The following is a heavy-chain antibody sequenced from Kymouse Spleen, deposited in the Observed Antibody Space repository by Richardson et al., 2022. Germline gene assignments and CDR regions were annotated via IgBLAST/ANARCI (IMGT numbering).Heavy chain of an antibody. CDR3: ARPRYNWNYVYFDY. J-gene: IGHJ4*02. CDR1: GFTFSSYS. Sequence: EVQLVESGGGLVKPGGSLRLSCAASGFTFSSYSMNWVRQAPGKGLEWVSSISSSSSYIYYADSVKGRFTISRDNAKNSLYLQMNSLRAEDTAVYYCARPRYNWNYVYFDYWGQGTLVTVSS. CDR2: ISSSSSYI. V-gene: IGHV3-21*03. D-gene: IGHD1-7*01.